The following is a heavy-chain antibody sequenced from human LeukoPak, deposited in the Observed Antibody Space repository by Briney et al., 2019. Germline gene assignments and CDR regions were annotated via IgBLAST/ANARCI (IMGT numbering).Heavy chain of an antibody. J-gene: IGHJ4*02. D-gene: IGHD2-2*01. CDR3: AIGYCSSTSCSAIDY. V-gene: IGHV3-21*01. Sequence: GGSLRLSCAASGFTFSSYTMNWVRQAPGKGLEWVAAISSNSRDIFYADSVKGRFSISRDNTHNSLSLRMNSLGAEDTAVYYCAIGYCSSTSCSAIDYWGQGTLVTVSS. CDR1: GFTFSSYT. CDR2: ISSNSRDI.